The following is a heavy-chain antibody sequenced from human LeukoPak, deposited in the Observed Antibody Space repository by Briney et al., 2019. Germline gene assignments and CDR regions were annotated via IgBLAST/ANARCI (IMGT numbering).Heavy chain of an antibody. V-gene: IGHV4-59*12. J-gene: IGHJ5*02. CDR2: IHYSGTT. D-gene: IGHD1-26*01. CDR3: ARARDTTSGSNWFDP. CDR1: GGSISDDY. Sequence: SETLSLTCTVSGGSISDDYWSWLRQPPGKGLEWIAYIHYSGTTNYNPSLKSRVTISIDTSKNQFSLKLSSVTAADTAVYYCARARDTTSGSNWFDPWGQGTLVTVSS.